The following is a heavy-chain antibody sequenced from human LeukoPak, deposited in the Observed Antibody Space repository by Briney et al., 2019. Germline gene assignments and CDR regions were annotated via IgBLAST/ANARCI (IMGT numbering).Heavy chain of an antibody. Sequence: GGSLRLSCAASGFTFSNSAMSWVRQAPGKGLEWVSAISSSGHSTYYADSVKGRFTISRDNSKNTLFLQMNSLRAEDTAVYYCENDSMAAGTKGSGLAVWGQGTTVTVSS. V-gene: IGHV3-23*01. CDR3: ENDSMAAGTKGSGLAV. J-gene: IGHJ6*02. CDR1: GFTFSNSA. CDR2: ISSSGHST. D-gene: IGHD2-8*01.